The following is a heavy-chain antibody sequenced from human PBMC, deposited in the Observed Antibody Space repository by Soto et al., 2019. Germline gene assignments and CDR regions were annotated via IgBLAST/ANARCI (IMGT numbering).Heavy chain of an antibody. J-gene: IGHJ3*02. CDR2: IKQNVSEK. CDR1: GFTFSSYW. Sequence: GGSLRLSCAASGFTFSSYWMTWVRQAPGKGLEWVANIKQNVSEKFYVDSVKGRFTISRDNAKNSLYMQMNSLRAEDTAVYYCARARGIKFRSLPGAFDIWGPATMVTLSS. CDR3: ARARGIKFRSLPGAFDI. V-gene: IGHV3-7*04. D-gene: IGHD3-10*01.